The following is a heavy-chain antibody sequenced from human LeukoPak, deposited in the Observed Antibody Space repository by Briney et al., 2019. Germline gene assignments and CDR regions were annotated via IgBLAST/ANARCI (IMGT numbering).Heavy chain of an antibody. J-gene: IGHJ4*02. CDR3: ARDRYYGSGSFGPHFES. Sequence: PSETLSLTCTISGGSIGSNYWSWIRQPAGKGLEWIGRVLPTGTTNYNPSLKSRVTMSGDTSKNQISLRLTSVTAADTAMYFCARDRYYGSGSFGPHFESWGQGTLVTVSS. V-gene: IGHV4-4*07. CDR2: VLPTGTT. D-gene: IGHD3-10*01. CDR1: GGSIGSNY.